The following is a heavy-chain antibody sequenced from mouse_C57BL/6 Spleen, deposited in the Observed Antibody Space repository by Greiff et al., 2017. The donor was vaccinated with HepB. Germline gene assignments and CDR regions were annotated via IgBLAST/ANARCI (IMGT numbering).Heavy chain of an antibody. V-gene: IGHV1-76*01. Sequence: QVQLKESGAELVRPGASVKLSCKASGYTFTDYYINWVKQRPGQGLEWIARIYPGSGNTYYNEKFKGKATLTAEKSSSTAYMQLSSLTSEDSAVYFCARSGGLEGFAYWGQGTLVTVSA. CDR3: ARSGGLEGFAY. CDR2: IYPGSGNT. D-gene: IGHD2-4*01. CDR1: GYTFTDYY. J-gene: IGHJ3*01.